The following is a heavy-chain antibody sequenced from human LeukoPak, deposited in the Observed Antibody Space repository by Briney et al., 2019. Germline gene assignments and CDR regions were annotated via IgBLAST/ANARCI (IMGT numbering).Heavy chain of an antibody. J-gene: IGHJ6*02. CDR3: ARAEDGMDV. CDR2: ISSSSSYT. CDR1: GFTFSDYY. V-gene: IGHV3-11*06. Sequence: GGSLRLSCAASGFTFSDYYMSWIRQAPGKGLEWVSYISSSSSYTNYADSVKGRFTISRDNAKNSLYLQMNSLRDEDTAVYYCARAEDGMDVWGQGTTVTVSS.